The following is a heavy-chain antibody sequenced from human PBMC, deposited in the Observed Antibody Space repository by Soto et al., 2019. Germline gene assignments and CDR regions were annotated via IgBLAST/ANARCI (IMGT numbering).Heavy chain of an antibody. J-gene: IGHJ4*02. D-gene: IGHD1-1*01. V-gene: IGHV4-59*02. CDR2: ISHTGYT. CDR1: DSSVSTYY. CDR3: ARGQLLFAY. Sequence: EXLSLTCSVSDSSVSTYYWSWIRQPPGKGLEWIGYISHTGYTSYNPSLESRLTISMDKSKNQLSLNLNSVTTADKAVYYCARGQLLFAYWGQGTPVTVYS.